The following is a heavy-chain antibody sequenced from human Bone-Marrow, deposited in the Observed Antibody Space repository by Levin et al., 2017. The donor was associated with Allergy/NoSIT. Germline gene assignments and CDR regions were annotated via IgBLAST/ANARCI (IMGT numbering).Heavy chain of an antibody. CDR3: ARDKYYGSGNTDWLDP. D-gene: IGHD3-10*01. CDR2: IYYIGTT. V-gene: IGHV4-39*07. CDR1: GGSISRSTYY. J-gene: IGHJ5*02. Sequence: SQTLSLTCTVSGGSISRSTYYWVWIRQPPGKGLEWIGSIYYIGTTYYNPSLKSRVTISVDTSKNQFSLKLNSVTAADTAVYFCARDKYYGSGNTDWLDPWGQGTLVTVSS.